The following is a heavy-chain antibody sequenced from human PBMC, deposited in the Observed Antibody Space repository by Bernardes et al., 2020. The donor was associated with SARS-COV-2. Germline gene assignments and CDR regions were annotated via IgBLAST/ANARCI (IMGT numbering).Heavy chain of an antibody. Sequence: GSLRLSCAASGFTFSSYGMHWVRQAPGKGLEWVAVIWYDGSNKYYADSVKGRFTISRDNSKNTLYLQMNSLRAEDTAVYYCARGIGGYYGMDVWGQGTTVTVSS. J-gene: IGHJ6*02. V-gene: IGHV3-33*01. CDR1: GFTFSSYG. CDR3: ARGIGGYYGMDV. CDR2: IWYDGSNK. D-gene: IGHD3-16*01.